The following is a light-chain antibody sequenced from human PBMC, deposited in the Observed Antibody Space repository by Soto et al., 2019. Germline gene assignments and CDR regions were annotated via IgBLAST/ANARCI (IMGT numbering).Light chain of an antibody. CDR1: QSVSSSY. Sequence: EIVLTQSPGTLSLSPGERANLSCRASQSVSSSYLAWYQQKPGQAPRLLIYGASSRATDIPDRFSGSGSGTDFTLTISRLEPEDFAVYYCQQYDSSPVTFGQGTKVEIK. J-gene: IGKJ1*01. V-gene: IGKV3-20*01. CDR2: GAS. CDR3: QQYDSSPVT.